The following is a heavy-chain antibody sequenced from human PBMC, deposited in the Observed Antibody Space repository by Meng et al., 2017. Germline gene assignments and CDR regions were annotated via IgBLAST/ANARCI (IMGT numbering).Heavy chain of an antibody. V-gene: IGHV1-8*01. CDR1: GYTCTSYA. Sequence: QVQLEQPGDEVNEPGDTVRVSCKASGYTCTSYAINWVRQATGQGLEWMGWMNPNSGNTGYAQKFQGRVTMTRHTSISTAYMELSSLRSEDTAVYYCARVRGSGSLGIFDYWGQGTLVTVSS. D-gene: IGHD3-10*01. CDR3: ARVRGSGSLGIFDY. J-gene: IGHJ4*02. CDR2: MNPNSGNT.